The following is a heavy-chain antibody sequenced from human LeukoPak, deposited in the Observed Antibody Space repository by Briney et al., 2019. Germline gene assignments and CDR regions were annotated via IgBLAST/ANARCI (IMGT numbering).Heavy chain of an antibody. CDR1: GASISSSSCY. Sequence: PSETLSLTCTVSGASISSSSCYWGWVRQPPGRGLEWIGSIFYSGSTYYNPSVKSRVTMSVDTSKNQFSLKLRSVTAADTAVYYCASTLTYYYASGSYYIDCWGQGTLVTVSS. D-gene: IGHD3-10*01. J-gene: IGHJ4*02. V-gene: IGHV4-39*01. CDR3: ASTLTYYYASGSYYIDC. CDR2: IFYSGST.